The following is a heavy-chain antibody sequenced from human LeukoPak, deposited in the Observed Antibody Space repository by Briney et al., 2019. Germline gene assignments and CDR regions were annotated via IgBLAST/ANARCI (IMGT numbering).Heavy chain of an antibody. V-gene: IGHV4-59*12. Sequence: PSETLSLTCTVSGGSINSYYWSWIRQPPGKGLEWIGYIYYTGTTNYNPSLKSRVTISVDTSKNQFSLKLSSVTAADTAVYYCARGNRITMVRGVKGPAFDIWGQGTMVTVSS. D-gene: IGHD3-10*01. CDR3: ARGNRITMVRGVKGPAFDI. J-gene: IGHJ3*02. CDR1: GGSINSYY. CDR2: IYYTGTT.